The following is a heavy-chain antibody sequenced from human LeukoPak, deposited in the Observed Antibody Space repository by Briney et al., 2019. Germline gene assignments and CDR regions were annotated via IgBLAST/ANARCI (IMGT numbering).Heavy chain of an antibody. J-gene: IGHJ6*03. Sequence: GASVKVSCKASGGTFSSYAISWVRQAPGQGLEWMGRIIPILGIANYAQKFQGRVTITADKSTSTAYMELSSLRSEDTAVYYCARASDLERRVIYYYKMDVWGEGTTVTVSS. D-gene: IGHD1-1*01. CDR1: GGTFSSYA. V-gene: IGHV1-69*04. CDR2: IIPILGIA. CDR3: ARASDLERRVIYYYKMDV.